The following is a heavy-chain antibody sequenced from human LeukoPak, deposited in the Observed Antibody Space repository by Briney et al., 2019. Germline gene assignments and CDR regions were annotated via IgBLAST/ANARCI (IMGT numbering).Heavy chain of an antibody. V-gene: IGHV4-39*01. J-gene: IGHJ3*02. D-gene: IGHD5/OR15-5a*01. CDR2: VYYTGNA. CDR3: ARLRALSGHRGAFDI. Sequence: SETVSLTCAVSGDSISNHIYYWDWIRQTPGKGLEWIGAVYYTGNAYYNPSLKSRVTISVDTSDNRFSLHLSSVNAADTAIFYCARLRALSGHRGAFDIWGQGTLVTVSS. CDR1: GDSISNHIYY.